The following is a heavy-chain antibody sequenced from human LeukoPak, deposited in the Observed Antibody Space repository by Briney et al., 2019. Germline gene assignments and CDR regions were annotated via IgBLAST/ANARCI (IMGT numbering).Heavy chain of an antibody. Sequence: KPSETLSLTCTVSGGSISSYYWSWIRQPPGKGVEWIGYRYYSGSTNYNPSLKSRVTISVDTSKSQFSLKLSSVTAADTAVYYCARSGDYGDHISAYYYYGMDVWGQGTTVTVSS. CDR2: RYYSGST. CDR1: GGSISSYY. CDR3: ARSGDYGDHISAYYYYGMDV. J-gene: IGHJ6*02. V-gene: IGHV4-59*01. D-gene: IGHD4-17*01.